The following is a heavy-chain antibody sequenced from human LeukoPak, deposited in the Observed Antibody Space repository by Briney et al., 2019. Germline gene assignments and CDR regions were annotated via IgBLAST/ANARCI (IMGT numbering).Heavy chain of an antibody. CDR3: ARDRSWYSNPPNYYYYMDV. V-gene: IGHV3-64*01. D-gene: IGHD4-11*01. CDR1: GFTFSSYA. J-gene: IGHJ6*03. CDR2: ISSNGGST. Sequence: PGGSLRLSCAASGFTFSSYAMHWVRQAPGKGLEYVSAISSNGGSTYYANSVKGRFTISRDNSKNTLYLQMGSLRAEDMAVYYCARDRSWYSNPPNYYYYMDVWGKGTTVTVSS.